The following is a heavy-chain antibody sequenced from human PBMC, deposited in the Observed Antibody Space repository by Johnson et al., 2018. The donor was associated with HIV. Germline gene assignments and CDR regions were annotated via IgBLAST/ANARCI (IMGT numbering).Heavy chain of an antibody. J-gene: IGHJ3*02. CDR2: IKSNTDGGTT. Sequence: VQLVESGGGLVQPGGSLRLSCAASGFTFSNAWMSWVRQAPGKGLAWVGRIKSNTDGGTTDYAAPVQGRFTISRDDSKNTLYLQMNSLKTEDTAGYYCTTERGDPLIGADAFDIWGQGTMVTVSS. CDR3: TTERGDPLIGADAFDI. D-gene: IGHD3-16*01. V-gene: IGHV3-15*01. CDR1: GFTFSNAW.